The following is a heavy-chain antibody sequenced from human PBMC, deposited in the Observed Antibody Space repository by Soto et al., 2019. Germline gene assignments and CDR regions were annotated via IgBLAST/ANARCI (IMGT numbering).Heavy chain of an antibody. D-gene: IGHD3-3*02. CDR1: GGSISSSSYY. V-gene: IGHV4-39*01. Sequence: QLQLQESGPGLVKPSETLSLTGTVSGGSISSSSYYWGWIRQPPGKGLEGIGSISYSGSTYYNPSLKSRLTFPVATSKTQFSLKLSSVAAADTAGYYCASPKIAFYTGFDPWGQGTLVTVSS. CDR2: ISYSGST. CDR3: ASPKIAFYTGFDP. J-gene: IGHJ5*02.